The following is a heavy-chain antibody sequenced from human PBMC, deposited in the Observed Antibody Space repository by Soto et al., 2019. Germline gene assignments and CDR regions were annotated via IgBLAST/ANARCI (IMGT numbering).Heavy chain of an antibody. J-gene: IGHJ3*02. CDR1: GYTFTTYW. CDR3: ARVLSNNDAFEI. D-gene: IGHD4-4*01. CDR2: IYPGDSDT. V-gene: IGHV5-51*01. Sequence: GESLKISCEGSGYTFTTYWIGWVRQMPGKGLEWMGIIYPGDSDTRYSPSFQGQVTISADKSISTAYLQWSSLKASDTAMYYCARVLSNNDAFEIWGQGTMVTVSS.